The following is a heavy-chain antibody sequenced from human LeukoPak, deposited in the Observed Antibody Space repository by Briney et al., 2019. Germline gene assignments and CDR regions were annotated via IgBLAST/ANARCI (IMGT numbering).Heavy chain of an antibody. CDR1: GGSLSGYY. D-gene: IGHD3-22*01. CDR3: ARGRQDVTMIVVVMTAVSYYLDV. J-gene: IGHJ6*03. V-gene: IGHV4-34*01. CDR2: MNPSGST. Sequence: SETLSLTCAVYGGSLSGYYWTWIRQTPEKGLEWIGEMNPSGSTSYNPSLKSRVTISVDTSKNQFSPKLSSVTAADTAVYYCARGRQDVTMIVVVMTAVSYYLDVWGKGTTVTVS.